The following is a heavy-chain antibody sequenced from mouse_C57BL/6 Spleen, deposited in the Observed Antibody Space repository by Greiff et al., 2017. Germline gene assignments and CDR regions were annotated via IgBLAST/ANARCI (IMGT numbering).Heavy chain of an antibody. J-gene: IGHJ3*01. CDR3: ADGGTGTGAGFAY. CDR1: GYSFTDYN. V-gene: IGHV1-39*01. Sequence: VQLKQSGPELVKPGASVKISCKASGYSFTDYNMNWVKQSNGKSLEWIGVINPNYGTTSYNQKFKGKATLTVDQSSSTAYMQLNSLTSEDSAVYYGADGGTGTGAGFAYWGQGTLVTVSA. D-gene: IGHD4-1*01. CDR2: INPNYGTT.